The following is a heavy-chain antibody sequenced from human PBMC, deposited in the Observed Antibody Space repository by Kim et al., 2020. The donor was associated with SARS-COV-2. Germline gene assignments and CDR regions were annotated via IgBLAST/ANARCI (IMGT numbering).Heavy chain of an antibody. CDR3: VRETDVMVAYFDY. J-gene: IGHJ4*02. D-gene: IGHD2-15*01. V-gene: IGHV1-18*01. CDR2: ISGHTGNT. CDR1: GYTFSNYG. Sequence: ASVKVSCKASGYTFSNYGITWVRQAPGQGLEWMGWISGHTGNTIYAQRIQDRITMTTDTSTSTAYMELRSLTSDDTAVYYCVRETDVMVAYFDYWGQRTL.